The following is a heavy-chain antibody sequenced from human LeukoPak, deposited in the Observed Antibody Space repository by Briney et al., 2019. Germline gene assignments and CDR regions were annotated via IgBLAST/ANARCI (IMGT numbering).Heavy chain of an antibody. V-gene: IGHV3-33*03. CDR3: TTFVALRAFDV. J-gene: IGHJ3*01. CDR1: GFTFSSYG. Sequence: PGGSLRLSCAASGFTFSSYGMHWVRQAPGKGLEWVAVIWYDGSNKYYADSVKGRFTISRDTSKNTLFLQMSSLTVEDTAVYYCTTFVALRAFDVWGQGTMVTVS. D-gene: IGHD3-10*02. CDR2: IWYDGSNK.